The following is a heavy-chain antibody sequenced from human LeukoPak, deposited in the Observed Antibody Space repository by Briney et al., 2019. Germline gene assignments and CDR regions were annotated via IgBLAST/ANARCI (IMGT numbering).Heavy chain of an antibody. J-gene: IGHJ4*02. Sequence: GGSLRLSCAASGFTFSSYGMHWVRQAPGKGLEWVSTISGSGGSGGNTYYADSVKGRFTISRDNSKNTLYLQMDSLRAEDTAVYFCAKDAGDTGYYYFDYWGQGTLVTVSS. CDR1: GFTFSSYG. D-gene: IGHD3-9*01. CDR2: ISGSGGSGGNT. V-gene: IGHV3-23*01. CDR3: AKDAGDTGYYYFDY.